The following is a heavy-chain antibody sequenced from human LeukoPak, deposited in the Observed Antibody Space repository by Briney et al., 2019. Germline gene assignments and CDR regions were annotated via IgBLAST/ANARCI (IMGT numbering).Heavy chain of an antibody. CDR1: DGTFISYA. CDR3: ASTMGWLQLRGPFDY. J-gene: IGHJ4*02. Sequence: SVTVSFTSADGTFISYAISWVGEAPGQGLEWMGGITPIFGTANYAQKFQGRVTITTDESTSTAYMELSSLTSDATAVYYCASTMGWLQLRGPFDYWGQGTLVTVSS. D-gene: IGHD5-24*01. CDR2: ITPIFGTA. V-gene: IGHV1-69*05.